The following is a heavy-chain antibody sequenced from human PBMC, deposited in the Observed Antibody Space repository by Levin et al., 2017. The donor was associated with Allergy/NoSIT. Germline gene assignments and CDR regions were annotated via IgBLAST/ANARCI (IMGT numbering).Heavy chain of an antibody. D-gene: IGHD4-17*01. CDR3: AREGHYGDYFDY. V-gene: IGHV4-61*01. CDR2: IYYSGST. J-gene: IGHJ4*02. Sequence: TSETLSLTCTVSGGSVSSGSYYWSWIRQPPGKGLEWIGNIYYSGSTNYNPSLKSRVTISVDTSKNQFSLKLSSVTAADTAVYYCAREGHYGDYFDYWGQGTLVTVSS. CDR1: GGSVSSGSYY.